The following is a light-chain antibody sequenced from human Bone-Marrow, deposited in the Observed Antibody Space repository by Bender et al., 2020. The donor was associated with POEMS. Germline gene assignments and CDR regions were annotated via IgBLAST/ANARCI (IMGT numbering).Light chain of an antibody. CDR3: SSYAGGSTYWV. V-gene: IGLV2-23*02. J-gene: IGLJ3*02. CDR2: QVS. CDR1: SSDFGSYNL. Sequence: QSALTQPASVSGSPGQSITISCTGTSSDFGSYNLVSWYQQHPDKAPRLIIYQVSERPSGISNRFSGSKSGNTASLTISGLQAEDEADYYGSSYAGGSTYWVFGGGTKLTVL.